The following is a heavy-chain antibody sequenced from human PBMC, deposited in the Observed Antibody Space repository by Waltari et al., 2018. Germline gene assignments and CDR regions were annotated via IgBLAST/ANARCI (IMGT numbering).Heavy chain of an antibody. CDR3: ARESSARVGATSHYFDY. D-gene: IGHD1-26*01. V-gene: IGHV4-31*03. J-gene: IGHJ4*02. Sequence: QVQLQESGPGLVKPSQTLSLTCTVSGGAISRGGYYWSVLRQPPGKGLEWIGYIYYSGSTYYNPSRKSRVTISVDPSKNQFSLKLSSVTAADTAVYYCARESSARVGATSHYFDYWGQGTLVTVSS. CDR1: GGAISRGGYY. CDR2: IYYSGST.